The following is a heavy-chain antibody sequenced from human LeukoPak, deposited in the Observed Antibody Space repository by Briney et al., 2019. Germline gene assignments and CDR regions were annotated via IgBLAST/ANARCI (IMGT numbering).Heavy chain of an antibody. CDR3: TRDAGSWTDFDH. V-gene: IGHV3-30-3*01. CDR2: ISSDGFRA. Sequence: PGRSLRLSCAVSGITFSRYTMHWVRQAPGKGLEWVAVISSDGFRAYYADSVRGRFTISRDNSKNTLDLQMNSLTTEDTAVYYCTRDAGSWTDFDHWGQGTLVTVSS. D-gene: IGHD6-13*01. J-gene: IGHJ4*02. CDR1: GITFSRYT.